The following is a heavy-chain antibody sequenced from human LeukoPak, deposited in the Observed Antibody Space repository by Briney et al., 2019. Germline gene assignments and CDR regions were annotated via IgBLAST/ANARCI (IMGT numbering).Heavy chain of an antibody. V-gene: IGHV4-61*01. CDR2: IYYSGKT. J-gene: IGHJ3*02. CDR3: ARQVGGPGPFDI. D-gene: IGHD3-10*01. CDR1: GASVSGGSYY. Sequence: SETLSLTCSVSGASVSGGSYYWNWIRQSPGKRLEWIGYIYYSGKTDYNPSLKSRVTLSVDTSKNQFSLKLNSMTAADTALYYCARQVGGPGPFDIWGQGTKVTVSS.